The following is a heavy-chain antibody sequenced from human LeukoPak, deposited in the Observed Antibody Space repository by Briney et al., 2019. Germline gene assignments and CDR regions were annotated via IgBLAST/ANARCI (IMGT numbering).Heavy chain of an antibody. Sequence: GGSLRLSCAASGFTFDDYGMSWVRQTPGKGLEWVSGINWNGGSTGYGDSVKGRFTISRDNAKNSLYLQMNSLRAEDTAVYYCARETYYYDSSGYLPHPFDYWGQGTLVTVSS. CDR2: INWNGGST. CDR3: ARETYYYDSSGYLPHPFDY. V-gene: IGHV3-20*04. J-gene: IGHJ4*02. D-gene: IGHD3-22*01. CDR1: GFTFDDYG.